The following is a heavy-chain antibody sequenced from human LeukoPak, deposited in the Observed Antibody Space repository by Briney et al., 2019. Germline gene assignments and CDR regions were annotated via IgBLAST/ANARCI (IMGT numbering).Heavy chain of an antibody. CDR2: IYSGGST. CDR1: GFTVSSNH. J-gene: IGHJ4*02. CDR3: ARGPAGYN. V-gene: IGHV3-53*01. D-gene: IGHD1-1*01. Sequence: GGSLRLSCAASGFTVSSNHMSWVCQAPGKGLEWVSVIYSGGSTDYSDSVKGRFTISRDNSKNTLYLQMNSLRAEDTAAYHCARGPAGYNWGQGTLVTVSS.